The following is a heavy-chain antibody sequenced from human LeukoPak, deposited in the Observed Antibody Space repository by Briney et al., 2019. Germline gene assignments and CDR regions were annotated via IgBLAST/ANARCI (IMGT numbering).Heavy chain of an antibody. Sequence: GGSLRLSCAASGFTFGDHYMSWLRRAPGKGLEWLSHISVTGETSYKSLNGRFTIFRDNGKSTLYLQMNSLRVEDTAIYYCSRYSDSSNKIDYWGQGTLVTVSS. CDR1: GFTFGDHY. D-gene: IGHD1-26*01. V-gene: IGHV3-11*01. CDR2: ISVTGETS. J-gene: IGHJ4*02. CDR3: SRYSDSSNKIDY.